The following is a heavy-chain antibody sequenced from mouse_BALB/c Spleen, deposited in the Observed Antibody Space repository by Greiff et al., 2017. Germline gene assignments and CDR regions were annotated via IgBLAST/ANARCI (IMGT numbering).Heavy chain of an antibody. V-gene: IGHV3-2*02. Sequence: EVMLVESGPGLVKPSQSLSLTCTVTGYSITSDYAWNWIRQFPGNKLEWMGYISYSGSTSYNPSLKSRISITRDTSKNQFFLQLNSVTTEDTATYYCASGDGYGGFAYWGQGTLVTVSA. J-gene: IGHJ3*01. CDR1: GYSITSDYA. CDR3: ASGDGYGGFAY. D-gene: IGHD2-2*01. CDR2: ISYSGST.